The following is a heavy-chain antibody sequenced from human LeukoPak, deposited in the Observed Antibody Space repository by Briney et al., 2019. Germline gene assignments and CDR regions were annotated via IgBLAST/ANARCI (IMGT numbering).Heavy chain of an antibody. Sequence: PSETLSLTCAVYDESFSGYYWSWIRQPPGKGLGWLGEVNHRGSTNYKLSLKSRLTISVDTSRKEISLKLTSVTAADTAIYYCARVDIVTTNYFDPWGQGTLVTVSS. CDR2: VNHRGST. J-gene: IGHJ5*02. CDR3: ARVDIVTTNYFDP. V-gene: IGHV4-34*01. CDR1: DESFSGYY. D-gene: IGHD5-12*01.